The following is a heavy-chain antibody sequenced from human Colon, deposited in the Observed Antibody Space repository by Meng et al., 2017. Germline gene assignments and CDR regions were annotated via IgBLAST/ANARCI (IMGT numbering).Heavy chain of an antibody. CDR3: ARDPSNRGAFFDP. D-gene: IGHD3-10*01. CDR1: GGSISGDGYY. CDR2: VHDSGDT. V-gene: IGHV4-31*11. Sequence: VQLQESGPGQAKPSQTLSLPCVVSGGSISGDGYYWSWIRQHPGKGLEWIGYVHDSGDTYYKSSLKSRITISIDTSENQFSLKLKSVTAADTAVYYCARDPSNRGAFFDPWGQGTLVTVSS. J-gene: IGHJ5*02.